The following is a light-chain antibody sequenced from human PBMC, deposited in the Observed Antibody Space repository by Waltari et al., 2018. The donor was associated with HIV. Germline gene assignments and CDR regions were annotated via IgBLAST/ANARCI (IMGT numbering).Light chain of an antibody. CDR3: QAWDSSTFVV. J-gene: IGLJ2*01. Sequence: SYELIQPPSVSVSPGQTASIPCSGDKLGDKYVCWYQQKPGQSPVVVMSQDSRRPSGIPERFSGSNSGNTATLTISGTQAMDEADYYCQAWDSSTFVVFGGGTKLTVL. V-gene: IGLV3-1*01. CDR2: QDS. CDR1: KLGDKY.